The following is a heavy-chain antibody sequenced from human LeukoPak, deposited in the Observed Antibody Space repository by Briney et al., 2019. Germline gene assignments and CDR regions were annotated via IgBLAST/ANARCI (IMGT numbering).Heavy chain of an antibody. CDR3: ATGYYYDSSGLNWFDP. V-gene: IGHV1-24*01. D-gene: IGHD3-22*01. J-gene: IGHJ5*02. CDR1: GYTLTELS. CDR2: FDPEDGET. Sequence: ASVKVSCKVSGYTLTELSMHWVRQAPGKGREWMGGFDPEDGETIYAQKFQGRVTMTEDTSTDTAYMELSSLRSEDTAVYYCATGYYYDSSGLNWFDPWRQGTLVTVSS.